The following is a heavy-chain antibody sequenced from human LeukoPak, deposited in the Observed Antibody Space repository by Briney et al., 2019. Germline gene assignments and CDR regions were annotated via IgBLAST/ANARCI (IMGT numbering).Heavy chain of an antibody. V-gene: IGHV1-69*04. CDR2: IIPILGIA. Sequence: GASVKVSCKASGGTFSTYAISWVRQAPGQGLEWMGRIIPILGIANYAQKFQGRVTITADKSTSTAYMELSSLRSEDTAVYYCARGIAAREVFDPWGQGTLVTVSS. D-gene: IGHD6-6*01. CDR1: GGTFSTYA. CDR3: ARGIAAREVFDP. J-gene: IGHJ5*02.